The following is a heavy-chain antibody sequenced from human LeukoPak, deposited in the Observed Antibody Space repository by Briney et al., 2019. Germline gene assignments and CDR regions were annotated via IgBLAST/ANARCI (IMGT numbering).Heavy chain of an antibody. CDR3: AKPPLRKYDILTGYYPVDAFDI. D-gene: IGHD3-9*01. Sequence: GGSLRLSCAASGFTFSSYAMSWVRQAPGKGLEWVSAISGSGGSTYYADSVKGRFTISRDNSKNTLYLQMNSLRAEDTAVYYCAKPPLRKYDILTGYYPVDAFDIRGQGTMVTVSS. CDR2: ISGSGGST. CDR1: GFTFSSYA. V-gene: IGHV3-23*01. J-gene: IGHJ3*02.